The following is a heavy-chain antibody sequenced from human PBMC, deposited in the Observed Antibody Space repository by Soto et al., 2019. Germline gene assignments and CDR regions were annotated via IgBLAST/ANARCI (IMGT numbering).Heavy chain of an antibody. J-gene: IGHJ6*02. V-gene: IGHV1-69*06. CDR2: IIPIFGTA. CDR1: GGTFSSYA. CDR3: ASYVLRFLEWLPRYYYYGMDV. D-gene: IGHD3-3*01. Sequence: SVKVSCKASGGTFSSYAISWVRQAPGQGLEWMGGIIPIFGTANYAQKFQGRVTITADKSTSTAYMELSSLRSEDTAVYYCASYVLRFLEWLPRYYYYGMDVWGQGTTVTVSS.